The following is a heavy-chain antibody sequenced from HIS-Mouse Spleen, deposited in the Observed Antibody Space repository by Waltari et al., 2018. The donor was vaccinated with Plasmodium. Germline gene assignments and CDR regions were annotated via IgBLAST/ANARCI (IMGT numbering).Heavy chain of an antibody. D-gene: IGHD2-21*02. V-gene: IGHV4-34*01. CDR3: ARGRRIVVVTAPRGFFDY. J-gene: IGHJ4*02. CDR2: IIHSGST. Sequence: QVQLQQWGAGLLKPSETLSLTCAVYGWSFGGYSWAWIRQPPGKGLEWIGEIIHSGSTNYNPSLKSRVTISVDTSKNQFSLKLSSVTAADTAVYYCARGRRIVVVTAPRGFFDYWGQGTLVTVSS. CDR1: GWSFGGYS.